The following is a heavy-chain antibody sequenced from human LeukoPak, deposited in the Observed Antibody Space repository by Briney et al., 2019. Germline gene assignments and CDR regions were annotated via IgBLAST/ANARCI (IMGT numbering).Heavy chain of an antibody. Sequence: TGGSLRLSCAASGFTFSSYSMNWVRQAPGKGLEWVSYISSSSSTIYYADSVKGRFTISRDNAKNSLYLQMNSLRAEDTAVYYCARFGGHPDYWGQGTLLTVSP. CDR3: ARFGGHPDY. D-gene: IGHD3-16*01. CDR1: GFTFSSYS. J-gene: IGHJ4*02. V-gene: IGHV3-48*01. CDR2: ISSSSSTI.